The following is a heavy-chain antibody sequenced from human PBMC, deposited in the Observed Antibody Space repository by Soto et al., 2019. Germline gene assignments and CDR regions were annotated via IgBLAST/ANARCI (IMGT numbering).Heavy chain of an antibody. CDR2: ISAYNGNT. CDR3: ARASYYDFWSGYDD. V-gene: IGHV1-18*01. CDR1: GYTFTSYG. D-gene: IGHD3-3*01. Sequence: ASVKVSCKASGYTFTSYGISWVRQAPGQGLEWMGWISAYNGNTKYAQKLQGRVTMTTDTSTSTAYMELRSLRSDDTAVYYCARASYYDFWSGYDDWGQGTLVTVSS. J-gene: IGHJ4*02.